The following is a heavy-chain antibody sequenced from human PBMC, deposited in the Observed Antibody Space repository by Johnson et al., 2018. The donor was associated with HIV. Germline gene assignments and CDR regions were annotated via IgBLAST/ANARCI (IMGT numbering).Heavy chain of an antibody. CDR1: GFTFSTYV. CDR3: ARDSTPWGGDYVGYGLDI. CDR2: ISYDGSNK. Sequence: VQVVESGGGVVQPGRSLRLSCAASGFTFSTYVMHWVRQAPGKGLEWVAVISYDGSNKYYADSVKGRFTISRDNAKKSLYLQMNSLRAEDTAVYYCARDSTPWGGDYVGYGLDIWGQGTMVTVSS. D-gene: IGHD4-17*01. J-gene: IGHJ3*02. V-gene: IGHV3-30*03.